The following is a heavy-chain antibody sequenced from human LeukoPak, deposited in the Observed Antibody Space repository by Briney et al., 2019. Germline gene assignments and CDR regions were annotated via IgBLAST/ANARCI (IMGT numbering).Heavy chain of an antibody. CDR1: GYTFTDYY. Sequence: GASVKVSCKASGYTFTDYYMHWVRQAPGQGLEWMGWSSPNNGGTNYAQEFQGRVTMTRDTSISTAYMELSRLRSDDTAVYYCARVDYYDSSGYYDNDYWGQGTLVTVSS. V-gene: IGHV1-2*02. J-gene: IGHJ4*02. CDR3: ARVDYYDSSGYYDNDY. CDR2: SSPNNGGT. D-gene: IGHD3-22*01.